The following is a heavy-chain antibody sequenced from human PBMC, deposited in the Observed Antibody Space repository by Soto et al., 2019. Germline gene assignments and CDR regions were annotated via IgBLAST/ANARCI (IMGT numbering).Heavy chain of an antibody. CDR3: ASFDPYQLPRSWDYYYGMDV. V-gene: IGHV1-69*13. J-gene: IGHJ6*02. Sequence: ASVKVSCKASGGTFSSYAISWLRQSPGQGLEWMGGIIPIFGTANYARKFQGRVTITADESISTAYMELSSLRSEDTAVYYCASFDPYQLPRSWDYYYGMDVWGQGTTVTVSS. CDR1: GGTFSSYA. D-gene: IGHD2-2*01. CDR2: IIPIFGTA.